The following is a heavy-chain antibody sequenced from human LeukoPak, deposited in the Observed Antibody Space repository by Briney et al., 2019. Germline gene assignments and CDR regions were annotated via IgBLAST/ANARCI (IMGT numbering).Heavy chain of an antibody. J-gene: IGHJ4*02. Sequence: GGSLRLSCAASGFTFSSYEMNWVRQAPGKGLEWVSYISSSGSTIYYADSVKGRFTISRDNAKNSLYLQMNSLRAEDTAVYYCARGGVLSYYGSSGFGYWGQGTLVTVSS. D-gene: IGHD3-22*01. CDR3: ARGGVLSYYGSSGFGY. V-gene: IGHV3-48*03. CDR2: ISSSGSTI. CDR1: GFTFSSYE.